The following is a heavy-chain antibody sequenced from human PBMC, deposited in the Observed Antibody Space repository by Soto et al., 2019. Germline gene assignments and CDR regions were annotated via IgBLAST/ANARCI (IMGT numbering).Heavy chain of an antibody. J-gene: IGHJ5*02. CDR1: GYTFTSYG. V-gene: IGHV1-18*04. CDR3: ARQHVVVVVAATVGNWFDP. CDR2: ISAYNGNT. D-gene: IGHD2-15*01. Sequence: GASVKVSCKASGYTFTSYGISWARQAPGQGLEWMGWISAYNGNTNYAQKLQGRVTMTTDTSTSTAYMELRSLRSDDTAVYYCARQHVVVVVAATVGNWFDPWGQGTLVTVSS.